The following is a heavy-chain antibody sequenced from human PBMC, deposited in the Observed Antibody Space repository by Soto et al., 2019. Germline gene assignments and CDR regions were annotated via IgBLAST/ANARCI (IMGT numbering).Heavy chain of an antibody. CDR1: GFTFSSYA. CDR3: ARDNYGTDV. Sequence: VQLVESGGGVVQPGRSLRLSCAASGFTFSSYAMHWVRQAPGKGLEWVAVISYDGSNKYYADSVKGRFTISRDNSKNTLYLQMNSLRAEDTAVYYCARDNYGTDVWGQGTTVTVSS. J-gene: IGHJ6*02. V-gene: IGHV3-30-3*01. CDR2: ISYDGSNK.